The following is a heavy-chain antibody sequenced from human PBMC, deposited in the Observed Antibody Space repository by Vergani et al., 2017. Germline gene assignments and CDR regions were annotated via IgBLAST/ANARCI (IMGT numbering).Heavy chain of an antibody. J-gene: IGHJ5*01. CDR2: INTTGDYT. V-gene: IGHV3-23*01. Sequence: EVQLLESGGDLVQPGGSLRLSGAASGFSFTTYAMSWVRQAPGKGLDWVSTINTTGDYTRYGDSVKGRFTISRDNSKSTLYLQMNSLIAEDTAIYYCAKGRWNYWFDSWGQGTLDIVS. CDR3: AKGRWNYWFDS. D-gene: IGHD1-1*01. CDR1: GFSFTTYA.